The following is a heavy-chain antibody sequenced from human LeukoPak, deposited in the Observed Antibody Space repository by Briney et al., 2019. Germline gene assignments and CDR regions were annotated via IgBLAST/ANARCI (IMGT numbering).Heavy chain of an antibody. Sequence: PGGSLRLSCAASGLSVSSNYMSWVRQTPGKGLEWVAVIYGGGDTYYADSVKGRITIPRDNSKNTLYLQMTSLKAEDTAVYYCARDSYGDSEGVRWFDPWGQGTLVTVSS. CDR3: ARDSYGDSEGVRWFDP. D-gene: IGHD4/OR15-4a*01. CDR1: GLSVSSNY. CDR2: IYGGGDT. J-gene: IGHJ5*02. V-gene: IGHV3-66*01.